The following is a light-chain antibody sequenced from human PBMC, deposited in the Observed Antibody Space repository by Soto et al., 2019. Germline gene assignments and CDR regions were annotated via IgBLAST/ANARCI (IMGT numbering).Light chain of an antibody. Sequence: DIVMTQSPLSLPVTPGEPASISCRSSQSLLHSNGYNYLDWYLQKPGQSPQLLIYLGSNRASGVPDRFSGSGSGTDFKMKISRVEAEDVGVYYCMQALHTPLTFGGGTKVEIK. J-gene: IGKJ4*01. CDR3: MQALHTPLT. CDR2: LGS. V-gene: IGKV2-28*01. CDR1: QSLLHSNGYNY.